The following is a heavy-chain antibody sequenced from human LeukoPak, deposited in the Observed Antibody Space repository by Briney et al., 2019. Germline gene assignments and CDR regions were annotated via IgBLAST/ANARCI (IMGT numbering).Heavy chain of an antibody. Sequence: PGGSLRLSCEASGFTVSSTHMVWVRQAPGKGLEWVSVTYTGGNSYYAGSVQGRFIISRDNSKNTLYLQMNSLRAEDTAVYYCARDMDYYDSSGFLDYWGQGTLVTVSS. J-gene: IGHJ4*02. D-gene: IGHD3-22*01. CDR3: ARDMDYYDSSGFLDY. CDR1: GFTVSSTH. CDR2: TYTGGNS. V-gene: IGHV3-53*05.